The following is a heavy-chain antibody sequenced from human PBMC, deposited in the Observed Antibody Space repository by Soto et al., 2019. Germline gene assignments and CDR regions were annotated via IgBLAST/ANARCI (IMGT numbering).Heavy chain of an antibody. V-gene: IGHV4-59*01. CDR1: GGSISSYY. D-gene: IGHD3-3*01. CDR3: ARHGRFLEWSEAFDI. J-gene: IGHJ3*02. CDR2: IYYSGST. Sequence: PSETLSLTCTVSGGSISSYYWSWIRQPPGKGLEWIGYIYYSGSTNYNPSLKSRVTISVDTSKNQFSLKLSSVTAADTAVYYCARHGRFLEWSEAFDIWGQGTMVTVSS.